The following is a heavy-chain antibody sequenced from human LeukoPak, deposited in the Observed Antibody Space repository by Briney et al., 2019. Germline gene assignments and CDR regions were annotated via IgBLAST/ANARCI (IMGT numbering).Heavy chain of an antibody. J-gene: IGHJ4*02. CDR1: GFTVSSYW. V-gene: IGHV3-74*01. Sequence: GGSLRLSCAASGFTVSSYWMHWVRQAPGKGLVWASRINTDGSSTSYADSVKGRFTISRDNAKNSLYLQMNSLRAEDTAVYYCARDRSLYGRFDYWGQGTLVTVSS. CDR3: ARDRSLYGRFDY. D-gene: IGHD5/OR15-5a*01. CDR2: INTDGSST.